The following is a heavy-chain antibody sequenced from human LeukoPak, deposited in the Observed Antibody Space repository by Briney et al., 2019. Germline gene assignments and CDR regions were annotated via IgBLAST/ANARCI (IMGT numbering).Heavy chain of an antibody. CDR1: GFSVSNYY. D-gene: IGHD3-22*01. J-gene: IGHJ4*02. CDR2: IYSGGNT. CDR3: ARCYYDGSGFYYYFDY. V-gene: IGHV3-53*01. Sequence: GGSLSLSCAASGFSVSNYYMSWVRQAPGKGLEWVSVIYSGGNTYYTDSVRGRFTISRDNPKNTVFLQMGSLRGEDTAVYYCARCYYDGSGFYYYFDYWGQGTLVTVSS.